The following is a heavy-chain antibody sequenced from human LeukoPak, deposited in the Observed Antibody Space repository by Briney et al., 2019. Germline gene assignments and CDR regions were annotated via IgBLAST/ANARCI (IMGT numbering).Heavy chain of an antibody. CDR1: GGSISSYY. CDR2: IYYSGST. CDR3: ARRLESYGDYNNWFDP. Sequence: SETLSLTCTVSGGSISSYYWSWIRQPPGKGLEWIGYIYYSGSTNYNPSLKSRVTISVDTSKNQFSLKLSSVTAADTAVYYCARRLESYGDYNNWFDPWGQGTLVTVSS. V-gene: IGHV4-59*08. J-gene: IGHJ5*02. D-gene: IGHD4-17*01.